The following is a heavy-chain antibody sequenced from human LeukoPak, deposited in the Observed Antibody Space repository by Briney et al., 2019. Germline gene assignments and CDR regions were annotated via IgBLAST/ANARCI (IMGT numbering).Heavy chain of an antibody. CDR2: IGYRGGSI. Sequence: GGSLRLSCAASGFTFSNYAMSWVRQAPGKGREWVSIIGYRGGSIYYAYSVKGRFTISRDNSKNTLYLQMNSLRAEDTAVYYCVRKGPGSGTGYFDYWGQGTLVTVSS. V-gene: IGHV3-23*01. D-gene: IGHD3-10*01. J-gene: IGHJ4*02. CDR3: VRKGPGSGTGYFDY. CDR1: GFTFSNYA.